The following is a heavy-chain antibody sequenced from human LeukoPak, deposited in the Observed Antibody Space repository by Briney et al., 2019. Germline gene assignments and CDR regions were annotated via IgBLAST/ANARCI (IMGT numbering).Heavy chain of an antibody. CDR2: IVVGSGNT. D-gene: IGHD3-9*01. CDR1: GFTFTSSA. Sequence: SVKVSCKASGFTFTSSAVQWVRQARGQRLEWIGWIVVGSGNTNYAQKFQERVTITRDMSTSTAYMELSSLRSEGTAVYYCAAFRDDILTGCLDYWGQGTLVTVSS. V-gene: IGHV1-58*01. CDR3: AAFRDDILTGCLDY. J-gene: IGHJ4*02.